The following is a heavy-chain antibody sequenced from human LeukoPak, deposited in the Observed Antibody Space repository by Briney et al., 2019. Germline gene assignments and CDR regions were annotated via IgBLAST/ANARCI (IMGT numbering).Heavy chain of an antibody. D-gene: IGHD3-16*01. CDR3: VRGEFGPNN. V-gene: IGHV3-7*01. CDR1: GFTFSNFW. Sequence: GGSLRLSCAASGFTFSNFWMNWVRQAPGKGLEWVANIKQDGSVKHYVDSVKGRFTISRDNTKNSLYLQMNSLRADDTAVYYCVRGEFGPNNWGRGTLVTVSS. CDR2: IKQDGSVK. J-gene: IGHJ4*02.